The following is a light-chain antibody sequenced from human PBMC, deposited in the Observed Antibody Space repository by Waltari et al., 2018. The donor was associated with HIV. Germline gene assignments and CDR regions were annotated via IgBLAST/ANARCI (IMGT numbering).Light chain of an antibody. J-gene: IGLJ1*01. V-gene: IGLV2-14*03. CDR2: DVS. CDR3: KSKTSSSTPCV. CDR1: SSDVGGYNS. Sequence: QSALTQPASVSGSPGQSITIPCTGPSSDVGGYNSLAWYQQHPGKAPKLIIYDVSNRPSGVPYRFSGSKSGNTASLTISGLQAEDEADYYCKSKTSSSTPCVFGTGTKVTVL.